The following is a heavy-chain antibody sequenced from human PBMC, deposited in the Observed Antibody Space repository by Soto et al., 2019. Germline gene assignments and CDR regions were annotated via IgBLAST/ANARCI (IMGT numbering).Heavy chain of an antibody. CDR3: ARDLDWAFDY. Sequence: PGGSLRLSCAASGFTFSTYAMNWVRQAPGKGLEWISYISSTYEIHYIDSVEGRFTVSRDNAKNSLFLQMNNLRAEDTAVYFCARDLDWAFDYWGQGTLVTVSS. CDR2: ISSTYEI. J-gene: IGHJ4*02. V-gene: IGHV3-48*01. CDR1: GFTFSTYA. D-gene: IGHD3-9*01.